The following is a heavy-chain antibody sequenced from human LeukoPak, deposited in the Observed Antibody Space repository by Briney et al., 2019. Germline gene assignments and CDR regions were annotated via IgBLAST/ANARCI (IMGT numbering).Heavy chain of an antibody. V-gene: IGHV4-30-2*01. CDR2: IYHSGNT. J-gene: IGHJ4*02. Sequence: SETLSLTCAVSGGSISSGGYSWSWIRQPPGKGLEWIGFIYHSGNTYYNSSLKSRVTISVDRSKNQFSLKLSSVTAADTAVYYCARDSGYDLGAPFDYWGQGTLVTVSS. CDR1: GGSISSGGYS. CDR3: ARDSGYDLGAPFDY. D-gene: IGHD5-12*01.